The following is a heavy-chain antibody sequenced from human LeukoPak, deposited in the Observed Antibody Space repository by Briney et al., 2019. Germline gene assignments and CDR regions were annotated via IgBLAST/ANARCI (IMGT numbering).Heavy chain of an antibody. V-gene: IGHV3-30-3*01. CDR3: AKGETIFGVAGLDY. CDR2: ISYDGSNK. Sequence: GGSLRLSCAASGFTFSSYAMHWVRQAPGKGLEWVAVISYDGSNKYYADSVKGRFTISRDNSKNTLYLQMNSLRAEDTALYYCAKGETIFGVAGLDYWGQGTLVTVSS. CDR1: GFTFSSYA. J-gene: IGHJ4*02. D-gene: IGHD3-3*01.